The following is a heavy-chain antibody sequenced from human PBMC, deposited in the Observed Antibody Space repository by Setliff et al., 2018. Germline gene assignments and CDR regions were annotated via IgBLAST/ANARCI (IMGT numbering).Heavy chain of an antibody. CDR1: GFTFSDYW. V-gene: IGHV3-21*01. D-gene: IGHD3-22*01. Sequence: GGSLRLSCAASGFTFSDYWMTWVRQSSGTGLEWVASISPSGSFIYYADSVKGRFTISRDNSRRSVLLQIDSLRVEDTAVYFCARMPTSGYYASPKYYMDVWGKGTTVTVSS. CDR3: ARMPTSGYYASPKYYMDV. CDR2: ISPSGSFI. J-gene: IGHJ6*03.